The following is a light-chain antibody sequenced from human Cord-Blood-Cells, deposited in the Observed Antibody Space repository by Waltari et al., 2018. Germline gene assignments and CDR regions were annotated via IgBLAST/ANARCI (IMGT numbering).Light chain of an antibody. CDR3: SSYTSSSTLVV. J-gene: IGLJ2*01. CDR2: EVS. V-gene: IGLV2-14*01. Sequence: QSALTQPASVSGSPGQSITISCTGTSRYVGGYNYVSCYQQHPSKAPKLMIYEVSNRTSGVANRFSGSKSGNTASLTISGLQAEDEADYYCSSYTSSSTLVVFGGGTKLTVL. CDR1: SRYVGGYNY.